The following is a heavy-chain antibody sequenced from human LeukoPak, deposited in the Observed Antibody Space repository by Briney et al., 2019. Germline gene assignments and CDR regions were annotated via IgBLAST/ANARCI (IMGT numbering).Heavy chain of an antibody. D-gene: IGHD6-13*01. CDR2: ISSSSSYI. CDR3: ARQYSSSWLNDAFDI. J-gene: IGHJ3*02. Sequence: SGGSLRLSCAASGFTFSSYSMNWVRQAPGKGLEWVSSISSSSSYIYYADSVKGRFTISRDNAKNSLYLQMNSLRAEDTAVYYCARQYSSSWLNDAFDIWGQGTMVTISS. CDR1: GFTFSSYS. V-gene: IGHV3-21*01.